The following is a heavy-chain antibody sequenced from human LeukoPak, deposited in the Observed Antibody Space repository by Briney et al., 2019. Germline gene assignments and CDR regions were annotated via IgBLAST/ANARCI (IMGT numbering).Heavy chain of an antibody. CDR2: INSDGSST. J-gene: IGHJ4*02. Sequence: PGGSLRLSCAASGFTFSSYWMHWVRQAPGKGLVWVSRINSDGSSTSYADSVKGRFIISRDNSKNTLSLQMNSLRAEDTAVYYCAKDESYYRNSYSDYWGQGTLVTVSS. V-gene: IGHV3-74*01. CDR3: AKDESYYRNSYSDY. CDR1: GFTFSSYW. D-gene: IGHD1-26*01.